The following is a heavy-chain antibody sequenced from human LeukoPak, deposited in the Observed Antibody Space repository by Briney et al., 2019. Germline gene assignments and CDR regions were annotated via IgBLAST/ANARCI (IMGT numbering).Heavy chain of an antibody. CDR2: IHSSGSA. D-gene: IGHD5-24*01. CDR3: ASGAADGYNFGFDY. J-gene: IGHJ4*02. CDR1: GASLNDYY. V-gene: IGHV4-59*12. Sequence: WETLSLTCTVFGASLNDYYWSWIRQPPGKALEWIGFIHSSGSANSNPSLTSRVTISIDTSKNQFSLNLRSLTAADTAVYFCASGAADGYNFGFDYWGQGTLAAVSS.